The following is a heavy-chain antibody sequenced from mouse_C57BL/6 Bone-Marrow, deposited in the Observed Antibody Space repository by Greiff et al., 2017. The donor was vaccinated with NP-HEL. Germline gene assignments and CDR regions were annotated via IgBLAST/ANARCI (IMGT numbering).Heavy chain of an antibody. D-gene: IGHD1-1*01. CDR1: GYSFTTYP. V-gene: IGHV1-47*01. CDR3: ARWGFTTVVSSCYFDV. CDR2: FNPYNDDT. Sequence: QVQLKQSGAELVKPGASVKMSCKASGYSFTTYPIEWVKQNPGKSLEWIGNFNPYNDDTKYNEKFKGKATLTVEKSSSTVYLELNRLTSEDSAVYYCARWGFTTVVSSCYFDVWGPGTTLTVSS. J-gene: IGHJ1*01.